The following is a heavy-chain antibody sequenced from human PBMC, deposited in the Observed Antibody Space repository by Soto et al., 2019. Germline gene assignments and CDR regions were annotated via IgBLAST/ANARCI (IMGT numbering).Heavy chain of an antibody. CDR2: INPSGGST. V-gene: IGHV1-46*01. CDR3: TTDSYSSITIVHFDY. J-gene: IGHJ4*02. CDR1: GYIFTNHY. D-gene: IGHD4-4*01. Sequence: ASVKVSCKASGYIFTNHYIHWVRQAPGQGLEWMGIINPSGGSTNYLQKFQGRITMTRDTSTSTVYMELSSLRSEDTAVYFCTTDSYSSITIVHFDYWGQGTLVTVSS.